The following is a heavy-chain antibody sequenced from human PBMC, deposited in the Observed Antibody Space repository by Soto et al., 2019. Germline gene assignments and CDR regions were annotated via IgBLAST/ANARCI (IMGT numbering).Heavy chain of an antibody. V-gene: IGHV1-69*13. CDR1: GGTFSSYA. CDR2: IIPIFGTA. J-gene: IGHJ4*02. D-gene: IGHD2-2*01. Sequence: VASVKVSCKASGGTFSSYAIGWVRQAPGQGLEWMGGIIPIFGTANYAQKFQGRVTITADESTSTAYMELSSLRSEDTAVYYCARSGSRLGYCSSTSCYAEDYWGQGTLVTVSS. CDR3: ARSGSRLGYCSSTSCYAEDY.